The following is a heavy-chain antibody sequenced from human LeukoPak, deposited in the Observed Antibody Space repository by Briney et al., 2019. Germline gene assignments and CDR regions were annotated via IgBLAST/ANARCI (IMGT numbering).Heavy chain of an antibody. J-gene: IGHJ5*02. Sequence: SETLSLTCTVSGGSISSGGYYWSWIRQHPGKGLEWIGYIYYRGSTYYNPSLKSRVTISVDTSKNQFSLKLSSVTAADTAVYYCARDHTSYYYGSGSYLRWFDPWGQGTLVTVSS. CDR1: GGSISSGGYY. CDR3: ARDHTSYYYGSGSYLRWFDP. V-gene: IGHV4-31*03. CDR2: IYYRGST. D-gene: IGHD3-10*01.